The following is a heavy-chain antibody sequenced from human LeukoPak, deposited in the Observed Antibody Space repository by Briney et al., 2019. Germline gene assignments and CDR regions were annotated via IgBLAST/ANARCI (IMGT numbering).Heavy chain of an antibody. CDR1: GYRFTGYY. J-gene: IGHJ4*02. CDR3: ARAFQSLGGLSLPDY. D-gene: IGHD3-16*02. V-gene: IGHV7-4-1*02. CDR2: IHPSTGNP. Sequence: ASVKVSCKTSGYRFTGYYLHWVRQAPGQGLEWMGWIHPSTGNPTYAQGFTGRFVFSLDTSVSTTYLQISSLKAEDTAVYFCARAFQSLGGLSLPDYWGQGTLLTVSS.